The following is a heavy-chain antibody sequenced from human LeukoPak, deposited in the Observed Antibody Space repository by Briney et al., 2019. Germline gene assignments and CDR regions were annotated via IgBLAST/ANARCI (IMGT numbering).Heavy chain of an antibody. CDR2: ISAYNGNT. D-gene: IGHD3-9*01. CDR3: AVGIDYDILTGYYFGAFDI. J-gene: IGHJ3*02. V-gene: IGHV1-18*01. Sequence: ASVKVSCKASGYTFTSYGISWVRQAPGQGLEWMGWISAYNGNTNYAQKLQGRVTMTTDTSTSTAYMELRSLRSDDTAVYYCAVGIDYDILTGYYFGAFDIWGQGTMVTVSS. CDR1: GYTFTSYG.